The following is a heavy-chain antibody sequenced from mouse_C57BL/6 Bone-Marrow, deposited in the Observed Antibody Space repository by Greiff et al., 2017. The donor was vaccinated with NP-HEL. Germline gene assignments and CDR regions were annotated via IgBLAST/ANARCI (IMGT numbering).Heavy chain of an antibody. D-gene: IGHD1-1*01. CDR3: AFDGSSYGG. CDR2: IDPSDSYT. V-gene: IGHV1-59*01. Sequence: VKLQQPGAELVRPGTSVKLSCKASGYTFTSYWMHWVKQRPGQGLEWIGVIDPSDSYTNYNQKFKGKATLTVDTSSSTAYMQLSSLTSEDSAVYYCAFDGSSYGGWGQGTSVTVSS. CDR1: GYTFTSYW. J-gene: IGHJ4*01.